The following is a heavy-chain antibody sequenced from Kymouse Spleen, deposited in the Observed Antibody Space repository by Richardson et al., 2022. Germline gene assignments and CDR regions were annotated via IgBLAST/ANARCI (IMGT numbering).Heavy chain of an antibody. CDR3: TRGEYSSSSGFDY. Sequence: EVQLVESGGGLVQPGGSLKLSCAASGFTFSGSAMHWVRQASGKGLEWVGRIRSKANSYATAYAASVKGRFTISRDDSKNTAYLQMNSLKTEDTAVYYCTRGEYSSSSGFDYWGQGTLVTVSS. J-gene: IGHJ4*02. CDR2: IRSKANSYAT. CDR1: GFTFSGSA. D-gene: IGHD6-6*01. V-gene: IGHV3-73*02.